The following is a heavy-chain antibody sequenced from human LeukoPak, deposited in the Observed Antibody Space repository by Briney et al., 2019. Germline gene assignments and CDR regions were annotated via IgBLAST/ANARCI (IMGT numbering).Heavy chain of an antibody. CDR3: ARRAYSAAYWKHFDY. CDR1: GGSFSGYY. CDR2: IYYTGST. V-gene: IGHV4-59*08. J-gene: IGHJ4*02. Sequence: PSETLSLTCAVYGGSFSGYYWSWIRQPPGKGLEWIGYIYYTGSTNHNPSLKSRVTISVDTSKNQFSLKLNSVTAADTAVYFCARRAYSAAYWKHFDYWGQGTLVTVSS. D-gene: IGHD1-1*01.